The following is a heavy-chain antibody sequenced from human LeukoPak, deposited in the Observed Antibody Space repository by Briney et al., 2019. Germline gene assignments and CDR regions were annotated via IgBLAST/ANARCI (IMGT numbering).Heavy chain of an antibody. CDR2: MNPNSGNT. V-gene: IGHV1-8*01. J-gene: IGHJ4*02. D-gene: IGHD4-17*01. CDR1: GYTFTSYD. CDR3: ARSLDDYGDKVDY. Sequence: ASVKVSCKASGYTFTSYDINWVRQATGQGLEWMGWMNPNSGNTGYAQKFQGRVTMTRNTSISTAYMELSSLRSEDTAVYYCARSLDDYGDKVDYWGQGTLVTVSS.